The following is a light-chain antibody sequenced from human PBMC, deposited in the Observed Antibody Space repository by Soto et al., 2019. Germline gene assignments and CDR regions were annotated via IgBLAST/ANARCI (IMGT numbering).Light chain of an antibody. Sequence: QSVLTRPRSVSASPGQSVTISCTGTSSDVGRYDYVSWYQQHPGKAPKLIVYDVTERPSGVPDRFSGSKSGNTASLTISGLQAEDEADYSCCSFAGSYSYVFGTGTTVTVL. CDR1: SSDVGRYDY. J-gene: IGLJ1*01. CDR2: DVT. V-gene: IGLV2-11*01. CDR3: CSFAGSYSYV.